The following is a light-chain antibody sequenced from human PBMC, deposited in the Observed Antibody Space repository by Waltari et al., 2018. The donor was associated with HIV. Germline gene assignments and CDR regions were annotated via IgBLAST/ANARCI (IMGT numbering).Light chain of an antibody. CDR1: RPTIGNNP. V-gene: IGLV1-44*01. CDR3: ATWDDSLNGRV. CDR2: KSD. Sequence: QSVRTQPPSAPGPPGQGVTISFSGGRPTIGNNPENWYQYLPGTAPKLLIYKSDQRPSGVPDRFSGSKSDTSASLAISGLQSEDEADYYCATWDDSLNGRVFGGGTKLTVL. J-gene: IGLJ3*02.